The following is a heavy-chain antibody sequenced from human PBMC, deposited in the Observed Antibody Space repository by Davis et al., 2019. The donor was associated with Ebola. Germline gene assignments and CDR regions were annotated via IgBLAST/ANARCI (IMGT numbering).Heavy chain of an antibody. J-gene: IGHJ4*02. CDR3: AIQVVGATRIFDF. CDR1: GGSIGNSNYY. Sequence: MPGGSLRLSCSVSGGSIGNSNYYCSWLRQPPGKGLEWIGSLFYTGTTYFNSSLNSRVAVSVDTSRNHFSLKLSSMTATDTAIYYCAIQVVGATRIFDFWGQGTLVTVSS. CDR2: LFYTGTT. V-gene: IGHV4-39*02. D-gene: IGHD1-26*01.